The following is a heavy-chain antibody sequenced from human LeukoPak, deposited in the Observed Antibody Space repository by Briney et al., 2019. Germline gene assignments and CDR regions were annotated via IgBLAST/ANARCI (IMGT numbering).Heavy chain of an antibody. J-gene: IGHJ4*02. CDR2: IYYRGST. CDR1: GGSISSSTYY. CDR3: AARGWGMVTPNY. D-gene: IGHD5-18*01. Sequence: SETLSLTCTVSGGSISSSTYYWGWIRQPPGKGLEWIGNIYYRGSTYYNPSLKSRVTISVDTSKNQFSLKLSSVTAADTAVYYCAARGWGMVTPNYWGQGTLVTVSS. V-gene: IGHV4-39*07.